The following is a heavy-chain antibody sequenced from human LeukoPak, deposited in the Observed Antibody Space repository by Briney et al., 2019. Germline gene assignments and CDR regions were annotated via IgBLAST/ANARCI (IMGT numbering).Heavy chain of an antibody. V-gene: IGHV4-38-2*02. Sequence: SETLSLTCTVSGYSISSGYYWGWIRQPPGQGLEWIGSGSTNYNPSLKSRVTISVDTSKNQFSLKLSSVTAADTAVYYCARVYGQQLVHQYFQHWGQGTLVTVSP. CDR2: SGST. D-gene: IGHD6-13*01. CDR1: GYSISSGYY. CDR3: ARVYGQQLVHQYFQH. J-gene: IGHJ1*01.